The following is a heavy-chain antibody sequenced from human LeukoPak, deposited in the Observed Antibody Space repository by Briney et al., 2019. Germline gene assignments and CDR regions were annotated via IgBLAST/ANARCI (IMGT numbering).Heavy chain of an antibody. V-gene: IGHV3-7*01. J-gene: IGHJ4*02. CDR1: GFTFSSSW. CDR2: IKNDGTKI. Sequence: GGSLRLSRATSGFTFSSSWMNWVRQAPGKGLEWVANIKNDGTKIYYLDSVKGRFTISRDNAKNSLYLQMNSLRAEDTAIYYCVRDVGISSSLWGQGTLVTVSS. D-gene: IGHD6-6*01. CDR3: VRDVGISSSL.